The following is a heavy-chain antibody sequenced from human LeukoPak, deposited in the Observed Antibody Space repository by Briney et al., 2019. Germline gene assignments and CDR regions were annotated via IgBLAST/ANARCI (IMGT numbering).Heavy chain of an antibody. CDR2: IISSSSTI. CDR1: GFNFNTYS. J-gene: IGHJ6*02. D-gene: IGHD3-16*01. V-gene: IGHV3-48*04. CDR3: ARDRVGGRYYYRMDV. Sequence: GGSLRLSCVASGFNFNTYSMSWVRQAPGKGLEWISYIISSSSTIYYADSVKGRFTISRDNAKNSLYLQMNSLRADDTAVYYCARDRVGGRYYYRMDVWGLGTTVTVSS.